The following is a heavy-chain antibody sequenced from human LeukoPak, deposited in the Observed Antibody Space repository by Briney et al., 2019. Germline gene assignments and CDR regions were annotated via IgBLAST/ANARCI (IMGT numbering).Heavy chain of an antibody. CDR3: ARDKSSKPDAFDI. J-gene: IGHJ3*02. CDR1: GFTFSSYS. CDR2: ISSSSSYI. D-gene: IGHD6-6*01. Sequence: PGGSLRLSCAASGFTFSSYSMNWVRQAPGKGLEWVSSISSSSSYIYYADSVKGRFTISRDNAKNSLYLQMNSLRAEDTAVYYCARDKSSKPDAFDIWGQGTMVTVSS. V-gene: IGHV3-21*01.